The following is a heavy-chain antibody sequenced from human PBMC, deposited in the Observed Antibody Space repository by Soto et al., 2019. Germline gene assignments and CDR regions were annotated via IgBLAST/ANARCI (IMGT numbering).Heavy chain of an antibody. CDR2: IYYSGST. CDR1: GGSISSGGYY. Sequence: SETLSLTCTVSGGSISSGGYYWSWIRQHPGKGLEWIGYIYYSGSTYYNPSLKSRVTISVDTSKNQFSLKLSSVTAADTAVYYCARGIHGVVIMAPKFDYGMDVWGKGTTVTVSS. J-gene: IGHJ6*04. V-gene: IGHV4-31*03. D-gene: IGHD3-3*01. CDR3: ARGIHGVVIMAPKFDYGMDV.